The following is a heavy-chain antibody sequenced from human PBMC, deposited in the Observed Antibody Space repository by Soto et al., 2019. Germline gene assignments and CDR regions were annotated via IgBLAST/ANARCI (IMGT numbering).Heavy chain of an antibody. CDR1: GFTFSNYA. CDR2: ITGNGATT. Sequence: GGSLRLSCTSSGFTFSNYAMSWVRQAPGRGLEWVSTITGNGATTYYPDSVKGRFTISRDSSKNTLYLQMDSLRAEDTAVYYCAKRTGDNVTLAFEYWGQGTLVTVSS. CDR3: AKRTGDNVTLAFEY. V-gene: IGHV3-23*01. D-gene: IGHD4-17*01. J-gene: IGHJ4*02.